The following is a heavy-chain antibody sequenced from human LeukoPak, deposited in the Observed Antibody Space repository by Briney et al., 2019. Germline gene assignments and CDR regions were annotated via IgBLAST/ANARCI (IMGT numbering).Heavy chain of an antibody. D-gene: IGHD3-9*01. CDR2: MNPNSGNT. CDR3: ARGGRITIPLSLGY. CDR1: GYTFTSYD. J-gene: IGHJ4*02. V-gene: IGHV1-8*01. Sequence: ASVKVSCKASGYTFTSYDINWVRQATGQGLEWMGWMNPNSGNTGYAQKFQGRVTMTRNTSISTAYMELSSLRSEDTAVYYCARGGRITIPLSLGYWGQGTLVTVSS.